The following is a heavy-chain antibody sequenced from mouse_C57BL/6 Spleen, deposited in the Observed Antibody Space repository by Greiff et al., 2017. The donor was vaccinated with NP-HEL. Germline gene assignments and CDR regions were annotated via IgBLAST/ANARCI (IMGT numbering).Heavy chain of an antibody. CDR2: IWRGGST. J-gene: IGHJ4*01. CDR1: GFSLTSYG. CDR3: APGCEIDYYAMDY. V-gene: IGHV2-5*01. Sequence: VQLQQSGPGLVQPSQSLSITCTVSGFSLTSYGVHWVRQSPGKGLEWLGVIWRGGSTDYTAAFMSRLSITKDNSKSQVFFKMNSLQADDTAIYYCAPGCEIDYYAMDYWGQGTSVTVSS.